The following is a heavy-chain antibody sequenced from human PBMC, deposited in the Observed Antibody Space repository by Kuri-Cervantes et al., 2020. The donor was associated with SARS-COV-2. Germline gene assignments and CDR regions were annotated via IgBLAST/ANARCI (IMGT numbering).Heavy chain of an antibody. CDR2: IYYSGST. Sequence: SETLSLTCTVSGGSISSGDYYWSWIRQPPGRGLEWIGYIYYSGSTYYNPSLKSRLTISVDTPKNQFSLKVTSVTAADTAVYYCARGSYDSSGYYFEDYWGQGTLVTVSS. D-gene: IGHD3-22*01. J-gene: IGHJ4*02. CDR3: ARGSYDSSGYYFEDY. V-gene: IGHV4-30-4*02. CDR1: GGSISSGDYY.